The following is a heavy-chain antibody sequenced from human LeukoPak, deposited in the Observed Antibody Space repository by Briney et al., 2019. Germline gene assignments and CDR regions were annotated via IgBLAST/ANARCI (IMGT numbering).Heavy chain of an antibody. J-gene: IGHJ4*02. CDR1: GYTFTSYY. Sequence: ASVKVSCKASGYTFTSYYMHWVRQAPGQGLEWMGWISAYNGNTNYAQKLQGRVTMTTDTSTSTAYMELRSLRSDDTAVYYCARDLQLTRYYDFWSGYYTEGGRGMDYWGQGTLVTVSS. D-gene: IGHD3-3*01. CDR3: ARDLQLTRYYDFWSGYYTEGGRGMDY. V-gene: IGHV1-18*04. CDR2: ISAYNGNT.